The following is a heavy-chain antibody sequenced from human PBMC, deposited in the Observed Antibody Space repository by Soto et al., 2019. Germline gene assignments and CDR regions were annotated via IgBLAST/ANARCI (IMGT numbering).Heavy chain of an antibody. J-gene: IGHJ4*02. CDR2: IKEDGSER. CDR1: GFSFGNYW. D-gene: IGHD3-3*01. CDR3: ASVVGPVRIFGEALSGYFDF. Sequence: GGSLRLSCAVSGFSFGNYWMSWVRQAPGKGLEWLASIKEDGSERYYLDSVKGRFTISRDNARDSLSLQMNSLRGEDTAFYYFASVVGPVRIFGEALSGYFDFWGQGTMVTVSS. V-gene: IGHV3-7*03.